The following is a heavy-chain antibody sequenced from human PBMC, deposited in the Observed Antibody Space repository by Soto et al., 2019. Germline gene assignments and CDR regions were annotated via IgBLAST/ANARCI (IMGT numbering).Heavy chain of an antibody. V-gene: IGHV3-30*18. CDR3: AKGGRAVAGLDYFDY. CDR1: GFTFSSYG. J-gene: IGHJ4*02. Sequence: QVQLVESGGGVVQPGRSLRLSCAASGFTFSSYGMHWVRQAPGKGLEWVAVISYDGSNKYYADSVKGRFTISRDNSKNTLYLQMNRLRAEDTAVYYCAKGGRAVAGLDYFDYWGQGTLVTVSS. CDR2: ISYDGSNK. D-gene: IGHD6-19*01.